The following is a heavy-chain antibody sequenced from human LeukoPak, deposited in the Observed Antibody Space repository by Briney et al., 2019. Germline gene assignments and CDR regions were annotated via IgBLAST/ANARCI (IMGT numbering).Heavy chain of an antibody. D-gene: IGHD1-26*01. J-gene: IGHJ4*01. CDR2: IKGDGSET. CDR3: TRDDFSGSYCD. CDR1: GFIFSNNW. Sequence: GGSLRLSCAASGFIFSNNWMSWVRQAPGKGLEWVANIKGDGSETYYVDSVKDRFTISRDNTRNSLYLQMNSLRADDTATYYCTRDDFSGSYCDWGHGTLVTVSS. V-gene: IGHV3-7*01.